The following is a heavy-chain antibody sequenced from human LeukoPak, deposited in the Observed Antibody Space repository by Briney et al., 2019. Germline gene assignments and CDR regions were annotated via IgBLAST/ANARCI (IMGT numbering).Heavy chain of an antibody. D-gene: IGHD5-18*01. CDR3: TTIKRGDIFGYFDF. CDR1: GGSMTTHH. CDR2: VFDSGRT. V-gene: IGHV4-59*11. J-gene: IGHJ4*02. Sequence: SETLSLTCTVSGGSMTTHHWNWIRQTPGKGLEWIGYVFDSGRTKVDPSLTSRVTLSTDTSKNQLSLRLSSVTAADTAVYYCTTIKRGDIFGYFDFWGQGILVTVSS.